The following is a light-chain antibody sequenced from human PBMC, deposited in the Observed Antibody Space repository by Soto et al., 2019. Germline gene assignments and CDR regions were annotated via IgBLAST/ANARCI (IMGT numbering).Light chain of an antibody. J-gene: IGLJ3*02. CDR1: SSDVGDYNY. CDR3: SSYAGSNNWV. V-gene: IGLV2-8*01. CDR2: EVS. Sequence: QSALTQPPSASGSPGQSVTISCTGTSSDVGDYNYVSWYQQHPGKAPKLMIYEVSKRASGVPDRFSGSKSGNTASLTVSGLEAEDEADYYCSSYAGSNNWVFGGGTQLTVL.